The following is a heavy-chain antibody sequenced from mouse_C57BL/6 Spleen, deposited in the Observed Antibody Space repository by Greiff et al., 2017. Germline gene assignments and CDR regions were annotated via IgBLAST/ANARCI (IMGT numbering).Heavy chain of an antibody. CDR1: GYTFTSYW. Sequence: QVQLQQPGAELVMPGASVKLSCKASGYTFTSYWMHWVKQRPGQGLEWIGEIDPSDSYTNYNQKFKGKSTLTVYKSSSTAYMLLSSLTSEDSAVYSCARGPYGNYYYYAMDYGGQGTSATVSS. J-gene: IGHJ4*01. CDR3: ARGPYGNYYYYAMDY. V-gene: IGHV1-69*01. CDR2: IDPSDSYT. D-gene: IGHD2-1*01.